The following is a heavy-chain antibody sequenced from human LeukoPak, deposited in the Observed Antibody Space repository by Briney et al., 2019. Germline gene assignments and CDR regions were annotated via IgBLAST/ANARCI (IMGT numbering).Heavy chain of an antibody. Sequence: ESGPTLVKPTQTLTLTCTSSGFSFITSGVGVGWIRQPPGKALEWLALIYWDDDKRYSPSLKSRLTITKDTSKNQVVLTMTNMDPVDTATYYCAHRRSYYNILTGFSRDGAWFDTWGQGIMVTVSS. CDR3: AHRRSYYNILTGFSRDGAWFDT. J-gene: IGHJ5*02. V-gene: IGHV2-5*02. CDR1: GFSFITSGVG. D-gene: IGHD3-9*01. CDR2: IYWDDDK.